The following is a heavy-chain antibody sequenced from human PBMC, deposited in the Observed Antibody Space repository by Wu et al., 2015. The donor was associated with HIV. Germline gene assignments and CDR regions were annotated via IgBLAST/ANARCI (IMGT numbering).Heavy chain of an antibody. CDR1: GYTFTSYG. CDR3: ARLYGNWERGGLDYVGPTGTAWSTRPSSVGRCDS. D-gene: IGHD1-1*01. Sequence: QVQLVQSGAEVKKPGASVKVSCKASGYTFTSYGISWVRQAPGQGLEWMGWISAYNGNTNYAQKLQGRVTMTTDTSTSTAYMELRSLRSDDTAVYYCARLYGNWERGGLDYVGPTGTAWSTRPSSVGRCDS. CDR2: ISAYNGNT. J-gene: IGHJ5*01. V-gene: IGHV1-18*01.